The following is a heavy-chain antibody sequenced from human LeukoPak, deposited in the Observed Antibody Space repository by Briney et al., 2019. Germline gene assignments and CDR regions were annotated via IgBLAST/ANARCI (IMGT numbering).Heavy chain of an antibody. D-gene: IGHD3-10*01. Sequence: GGSLRLSCEASGFTFIRFWMHWVRQAPGKGLVWVARLNFDGSSTSYADSVKGRFTISRDNAKNSLYLQMNSLRAEDTALYYCAKDFYGSGSYSLVGYWGQGTLVTVSS. J-gene: IGHJ4*02. CDR3: AKDFYGSGSYSLVGY. V-gene: IGHV3-74*01. CDR2: LNFDGSST. CDR1: GFTFIRFW.